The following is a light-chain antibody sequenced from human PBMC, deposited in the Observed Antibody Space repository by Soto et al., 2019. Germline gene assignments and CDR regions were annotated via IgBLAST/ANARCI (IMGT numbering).Light chain of an antibody. CDR1: QTVSESFSNNDY. CDR2: CAS. J-gene: IGKJ1*01. V-gene: IGKV4-1*01. Sequence: DIVMTQSPDSLAVSLGERATTTCKSSQTVSESFSNNDYLTWYQQKPGQPPKLLIYCASTREFGVPERFSGSGSGTDFTLTISSLQPEDFATYYCQQSYRTPQTFGQGTKVDIK. CDR3: QQSYRTPQT.